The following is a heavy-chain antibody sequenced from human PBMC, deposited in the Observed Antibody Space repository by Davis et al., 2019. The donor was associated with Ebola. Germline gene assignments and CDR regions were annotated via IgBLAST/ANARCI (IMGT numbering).Heavy chain of an antibody. V-gene: IGHV4-30-2*01. CDR1: GGSISSGGYF. CDR3: ARGKPFGSSFWFDP. CDR2: IYHSGST. Sequence: LRLSCAVSGGSISSGGYFWSWIRQPPGKGLEWIGYIYHSGSTYYNPSLKSRVTISVDRSKNQFSLKLSSVTAADTAVYYCARGKPFGSSFWFDPWGQGTLVTVSS. J-gene: IGHJ5*02. D-gene: IGHD6-13*01.